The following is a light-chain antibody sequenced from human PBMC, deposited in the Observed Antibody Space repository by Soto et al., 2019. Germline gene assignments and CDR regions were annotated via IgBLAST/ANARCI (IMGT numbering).Light chain of an antibody. V-gene: IGLV2-14*01. Sequence: QSALTQPASVSGSPGQSITISCTGTDSDVGGYNYVSWYQQHPGKAPKLMIFEVSNRPSGVSNRFSGSKSGNTDSLTISGLQAEDEADYYCSSSTISSAYVVFGGGTKLTVL. CDR1: DSDVGGYNY. J-gene: IGLJ2*01. CDR3: SSSTISSAYVV. CDR2: EVS.